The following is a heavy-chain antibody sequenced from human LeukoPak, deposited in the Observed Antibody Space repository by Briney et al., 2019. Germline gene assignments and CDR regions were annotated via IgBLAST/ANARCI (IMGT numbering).Heavy chain of an antibody. CDR3: ARDGDPGTAMVDTAWFAP. J-gene: IGHJ5*02. V-gene: IGHV3-74*01. Sequence: GGSLRLSCAASGFTFSSYWMHWVRQAPGKGLVWVSRINSDGSSTSYADSVKGRFTISRDNAKNTLYLQMNSLRAEDTAVYYCARDGDPGTAMVDTAWFAPWGQEPLVTVSS. D-gene: IGHD5-18*01. CDR1: GFTFSSYW. CDR2: INSDGSST.